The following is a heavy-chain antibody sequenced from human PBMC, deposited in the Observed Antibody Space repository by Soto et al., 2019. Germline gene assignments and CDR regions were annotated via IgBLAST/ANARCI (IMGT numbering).Heavy chain of an antibody. CDR3: ARHTRTTADWYFDL. V-gene: IGHV4-39*01. CDR1: GGSISSSSYY. D-gene: IGHD4-17*01. Sequence: PSETLSLTCTVSGGSISSSSYYWGWIRQPPGKGLEWIGSIYYSGSIYYNPSLKSRVTISVDTSKNQFSLKLSSVTAADTAVYYCARHTRTTADWYFDLWGRGTLVTVSS. J-gene: IGHJ2*01. CDR2: IYYSGSI.